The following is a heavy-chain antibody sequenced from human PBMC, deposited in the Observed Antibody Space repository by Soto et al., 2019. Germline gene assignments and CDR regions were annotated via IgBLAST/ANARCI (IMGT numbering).Heavy chain of an antibody. V-gene: IGHV1-8*01. Sequence: QVQLLQSAAEVKKPGASVKVSCRASGYGFTSYDINWVRQATGQGLEWLGWMTPSTGNTGFAQKFQDRVIMTRNTAMNTAYMELNGLTSDDTAVYYCARGIVQGVDYWGQGSQVTVSS. CDR1: GYGFTSYD. D-gene: IGHD2-21*01. CDR2: MTPSTGNT. J-gene: IGHJ4*02. CDR3: ARGIVQGVDY.